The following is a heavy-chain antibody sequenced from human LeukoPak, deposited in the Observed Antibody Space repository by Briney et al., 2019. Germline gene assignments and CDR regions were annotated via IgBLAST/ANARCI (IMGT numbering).Heavy chain of an antibody. CDR3: ARGLIAAAGIDP. J-gene: IGHJ5*02. D-gene: IGHD6-13*01. CDR1: GGSISSGGYY. CDR2: INHSGST. Sequence: SQTLSLTCTVSGGSISSGGYYWSWIRQPPGKGLEWIGEINHSGSTNYNPSLKSRVTISVDTSKNQFSLKLSPVTAADTAVYYCARGLIAAAGIDPWGQGTLVTVSS. V-gene: IGHV4-30-2*01.